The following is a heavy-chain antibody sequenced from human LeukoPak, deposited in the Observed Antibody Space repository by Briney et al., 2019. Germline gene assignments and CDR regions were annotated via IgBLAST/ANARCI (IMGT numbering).Heavy chain of an antibody. V-gene: IGHV1-69*04. CDR3: ARPNTNSRAAAAPFDY. Sequence: SVKVSCKASGGTFSSYAISWVRQAPGQGLEWMGRIIPILGIANYAQKFQGRVTITADKSTSTAYMELSSLRSEDTAVYYCARPNTNSRAAAAPFDYWGQGTLVTVSS. CDR2: IIPILGIA. J-gene: IGHJ4*02. CDR1: GGTFSSYA. D-gene: IGHD6-13*01.